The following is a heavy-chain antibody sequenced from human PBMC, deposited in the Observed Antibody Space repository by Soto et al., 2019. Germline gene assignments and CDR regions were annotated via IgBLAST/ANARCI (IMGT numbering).Heavy chain of an antibody. V-gene: IGHV3-21*01. CDR2: ISSSSSYI. Sequence: GGSLRLSCAASGFTFSSYSMNWVRQAPGKGLEWVSSISSSSSYIYYADSVKGRFTISRDNAKNSLYLQMNSLRAEDTAVYYCARDPMDYGDYLYDYWGQGTLVTVSS. CDR3: ARDPMDYGDYLYDY. CDR1: GFTFSSYS. D-gene: IGHD4-17*01. J-gene: IGHJ4*02.